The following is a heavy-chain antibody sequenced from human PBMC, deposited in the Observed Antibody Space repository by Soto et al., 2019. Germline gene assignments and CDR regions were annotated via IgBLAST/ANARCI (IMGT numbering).Heavy chain of an antibody. D-gene: IGHD3-9*01. CDR2: IIPILGIA. CDR1: GGTFSSYT. V-gene: IGHV1-69*08. Sequence: QVQLVQSGAEVKKPGSSVKVSCKASGGTFSSYTISWVRQAPGQGLEWMGRIIPILGIANYAQKFQGRVTITADKSTSTAYMELSSLRSEDTAVYYCAREEGIDDILTGYYSGGFWFDPWGQGTLVTVSS. J-gene: IGHJ5*02. CDR3: AREEGIDDILTGYYSGGFWFDP.